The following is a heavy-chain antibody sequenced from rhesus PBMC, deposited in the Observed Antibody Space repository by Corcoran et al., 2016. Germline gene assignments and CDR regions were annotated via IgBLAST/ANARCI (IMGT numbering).Heavy chain of an antibody. CDR3: ARWDVAADGSLDV. CDR2: SGGSIGST. J-gene: IGHJ5-2*02. V-gene: IGHV4-165*02. CDR1: GGSISAYY. Sequence: QVQLQESGPGLVKPSETLSLTCAVSGGSISAYYWTWICQPPGQGLVWSGDSGGSIGSTIYHPALERRIAISTNTAKNQFSLILSSVTAADTAVCYCARWDVAADGSLDVWGRGVRVTVSS. D-gene: IGHD6-19*01.